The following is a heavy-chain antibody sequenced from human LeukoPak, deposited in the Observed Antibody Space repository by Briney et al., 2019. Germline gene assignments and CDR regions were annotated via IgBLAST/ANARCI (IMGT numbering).Heavy chain of an antibody. J-gene: IGHJ6*02. CDR1: GFTFSSYA. CDR3: ANPAVVTASYYYYGMDV. D-gene: IGHD2-21*02. Sequence: GGSLRLSCAASGFTFSSYAMSWVRQAPGKGLEWVPAISGSGGSTYYADSVKGRFTISRDNSKNTLYLQMNSLRAEDTAVYYCANPAVVTASYYYYGMDVWGQGTTVTVSS. CDR2: ISGSGGST. V-gene: IGHV3-23*01.